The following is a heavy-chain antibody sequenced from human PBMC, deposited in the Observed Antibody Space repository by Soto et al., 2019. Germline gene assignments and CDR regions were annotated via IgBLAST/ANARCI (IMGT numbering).Heavy chain of an antibody. CDR1: GYTFTSYY. V-gene: IGHV1-46*01. CDR2: INPSGGST. CDR3: ARDPGGFGELLFYYYGMDV. Sequence: ASVKVSCKASGYTFTSYYMHWVRQAPGQGPEWMGIINPSGGSTTYAQKFQGRVTMTGDTSTSTVYMELRSLRSDDTAVYYCARDPGGFGELLFYYYGMDVWGQGTTVTVSS. J-gene: IGHJ6*02. D-gene: IGHD3-10*01.